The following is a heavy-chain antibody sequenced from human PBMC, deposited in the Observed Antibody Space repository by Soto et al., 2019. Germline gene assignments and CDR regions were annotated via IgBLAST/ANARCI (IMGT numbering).Heavy chain of an antibody. J-gene: IGHJ4*02. CDR2: IYYTGNT. CDR3: PSSSPFHY. V-gene: IGHV4-39*01. Sequence: PSETLSLTCTVSGDSISSCAYYSIWIRQPPGRGPEWIGRIYYTGNTYYKPSLKTRVSISIDTSSNQFSLKLTSVTAADTGVYSCPSSSPFHYWGPGILVTVSS. CDR1: GDSISSCAYY. D-gene: IGHD6-6*01.